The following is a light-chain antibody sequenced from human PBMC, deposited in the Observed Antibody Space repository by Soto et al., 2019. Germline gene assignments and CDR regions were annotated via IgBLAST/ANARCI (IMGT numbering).Light chain of an antibody. CDR1: ESISRY. J-gene: IGKJ2*01. CDR3: QQSFNSPRT. Sequence: DLQMTQSPSSLSASVGDRVTVTCRSSESISRYLNWYQQKPGKAPKLLIYDASTLQAGGPSRFSGTGSGTYFTLTISGLQSEDFATYYCQQSFNSPRTFGQGTKLEIQ. V-gene: IGKV1-39*01. CDR2: DAS.